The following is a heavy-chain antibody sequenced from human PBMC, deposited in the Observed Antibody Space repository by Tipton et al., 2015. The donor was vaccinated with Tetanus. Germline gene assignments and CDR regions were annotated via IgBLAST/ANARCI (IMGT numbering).Heavy chain of an antibody. J-gene: IGHJ4*02. D-gene: IGHD6-6*01. V-gene: IGHV5-51*01. CDR2: IYPGDSDT. CDR1: GYSFNTYW. Sequence: QLVQSGAEIKKPGESLNISCKGSGYSFNTYWIAWVRQMPGKGLEWMGIIYPGDSDTRYSPTFQGQVTMSVDKSINTAFLQWSSLKDSATAIYYCARLHLRTFASSSGFWGQGTMVTVSS. CDR3: ARLHLRTFASSSGF.